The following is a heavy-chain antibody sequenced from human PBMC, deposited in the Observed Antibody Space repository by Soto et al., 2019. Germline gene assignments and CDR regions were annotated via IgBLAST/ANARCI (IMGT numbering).Heavy chain of an antibody. D-gene: IGHD2-21*02. V-gene: IGHV1-2*02. J-gene: IGHJ6*02. CDR3: AKASDDYTMDV. CDR1: GYTFTDYF. CDR2: TNPKSGAT. Sequence: QAQLVQSGAEGKKSGASVKVSCKASGYTFTDYFVHWVRQAPRHGPEWMGWTNPKSGATKYAPRFQGRVTMTRDTSSSTAYLEFSGLKFDDMAVYYCAKASDDYTMDVWGQGTPVTVSS.